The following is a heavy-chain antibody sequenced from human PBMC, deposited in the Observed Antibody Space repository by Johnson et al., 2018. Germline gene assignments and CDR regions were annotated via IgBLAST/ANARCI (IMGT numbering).Heavy chain of an antibody. Sequence: VQLVQSGGGVVQPGRSXRLSCAASGFTFSSYWMHWVRQAPGKGLVWVSRINSDGSSKSSADSVKGRFTISRDNAKNTMYLQMNSLRAEDTAVYYCERVRLSGGSCYWDYYYYYMDVWGKGTTVTVSS. CDR3: ERVRLSGGSCYWDYYYYYMDV. D-gene: IGHD2-15*01. CDR1: GFTFSSYW. J-gene: IGHJ6*03. V-gene: IGHV3-74*01. CDR2: INSDGSSK.